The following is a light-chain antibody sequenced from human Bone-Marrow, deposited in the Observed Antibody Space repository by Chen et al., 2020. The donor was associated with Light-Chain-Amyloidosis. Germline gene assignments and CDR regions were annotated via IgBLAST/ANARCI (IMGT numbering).Light chain of an antibody. CDR1: DFPTKY. CDR3: QSADSSGTYEVI. V-gene: IGLV3-25*03. Sequence: SYELTQPPSVSVSPGQPARITCSGVDFPTKYAYWYQQKPGQAPVLVIQRDTERPSGISERFSGSSSGTTATLTISGVQAEDEADYHCQSADSSGTYEVIFGGGTKLTVL. CDR2: RDT. J-gene: IGLJ2*01.